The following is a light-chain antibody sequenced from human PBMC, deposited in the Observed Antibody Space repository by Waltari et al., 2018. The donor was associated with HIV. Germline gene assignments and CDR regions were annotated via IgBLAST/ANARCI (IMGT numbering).Light chain of an antibody. CDR3: MQSLQTPFT. V-gene: IGKV2-28*01. CDR1: QSRLRTDGYNY. Sequence: IVLTQSPLSLPVTPGEPASFFCRSRQSRLRTDGYNYLSWYLQRPVQSPHLLIYLGSSRASGVPDRFSGSGSGTDFTLRVSRVEAEDVGFYFCMQSLQTPFTFGPGTEVDIK. J-gene: IGKJ3*01. CDR2: LGS.